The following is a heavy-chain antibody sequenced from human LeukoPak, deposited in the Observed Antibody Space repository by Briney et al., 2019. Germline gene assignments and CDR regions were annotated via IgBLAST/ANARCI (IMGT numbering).Heavy chain of an antibody. Sequence: SVKVCCKASGGTFSSYAISWVRQAPGQGLEWMGRIIPILGIANYAQKFQGRVTITADKSTSTAYMELSSLRSEDTAVYYCARDLDDTYYYDSSGYSFDYWGQGTLVTVSS. D-gene: IGHD3-22*01. J-gene: IGHJ4*02. CDR1: GGTFSSYA. CDR3: ARDLDDTYYYDSSGYSFDY. CDR2: IIPILGIA. V-gene: IGHV1-69*04.